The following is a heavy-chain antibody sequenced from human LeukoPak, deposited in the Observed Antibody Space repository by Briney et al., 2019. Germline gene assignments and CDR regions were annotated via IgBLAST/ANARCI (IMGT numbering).Heavy chain of an antibody. CDR2: IYYSGST. D-gene: IGHD3-22*01. Sequence: ASETLSLTCTVSGGSISSYYWSWIRQPPGKGLEWIGYIYYSGSTNYNPSLKGRVTISVDTSKNQFSLRVSSVTAADTAVYYCARENYYDSSDGAFDIWGQGTMVTVSS. CDR3: ARENYYDSSDGAFDI. CDR1: GGSISSYY. V-gene: IGHV4-59*01. J-gene: IGHJ3*02.